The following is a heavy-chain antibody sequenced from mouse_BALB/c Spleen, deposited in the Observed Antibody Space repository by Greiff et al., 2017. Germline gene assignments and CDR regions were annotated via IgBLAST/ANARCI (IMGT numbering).Heavy chain of an antibody. CDR2: ISSGGST. CDR1: GFTFSSYA. J-gene: IGHJ3*01. V-gene: IGHV5-6-5*01. Sequence: EVQGVESGGGLVKPGGSLKLSCAASGFTFSSYAMSWVRQTPEKRLEWVASISSGGSTYYPDSVKGRFTISRDNARNILYLQMSSLRSEDTAMYYCARGRVITSWFAYWGQGTLVTVSA. CDR3: ARGRVITSWFAY. D-gene: IGHD2-4*01.